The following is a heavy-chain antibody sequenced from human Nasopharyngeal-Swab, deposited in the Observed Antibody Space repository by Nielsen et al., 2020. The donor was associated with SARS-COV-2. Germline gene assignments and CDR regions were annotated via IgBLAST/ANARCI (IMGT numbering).Heavy chain of an antibody. Sequence: ASVKVSCKASGYTFTGYYMHWVRQAPGQGLEWMGIINPSGGSTSYAQKFQGRVTMTRDTSTSTVYMELSSLRSEDTAVYYCARLTVSTPRGYSYGHDYWGQGPLVTVSS. CDR2: INPSGGST. D-gene: IGHD5-18*01. CDR3: ARLTVSTPRGYSYGHDY. CDR1: GYTFTGYY. V-gene: IGHV1-46*01. J-gene: IGHJ4*02.